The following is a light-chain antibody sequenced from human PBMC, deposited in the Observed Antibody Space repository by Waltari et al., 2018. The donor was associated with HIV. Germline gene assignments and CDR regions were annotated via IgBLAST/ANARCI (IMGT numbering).Light chain of an antibody. J-gene: IGLJ2*01. V-gene: IGLV2-23*02. CDR1: SSAVGGHHL. CDR3: CAYAGSTTYVV. CDR2: EVS. Sequence: QSALTQPASVSGSPRQSLTISCTGTSSAVGGHHLVSWYQQHPGKAPHLMIYEVSKRPSGVSTRFSGSKSGTTASLTISGLQAEEEADYYCCAYAGSTTYVVFGGGTKLTVL.